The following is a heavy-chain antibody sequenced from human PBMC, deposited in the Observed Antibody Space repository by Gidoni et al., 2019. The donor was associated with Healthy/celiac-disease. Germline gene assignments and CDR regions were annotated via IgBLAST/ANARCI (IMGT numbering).Heavy chain of an antibody. D-gene: IGHD6-6*01. CDR1: GFTFIIYS. CDR2: ISSSSSYI. Sequence: EVQLVESGGGLVEPGGSLSASCAASGFTFIIYSMNWVRQDPGKGLEWVSSISSSSSYIYYADSVKGRFTIYRDNAKNSLYLQMNSLRAEDTAVYYCASQGSSSTRGQYGMDVWGQGTTVTVSS. J-gene: IGHJ6*02. CDR3: ASQGSSSTRGQYGMDV. V-gene: IGHV3-21*01.